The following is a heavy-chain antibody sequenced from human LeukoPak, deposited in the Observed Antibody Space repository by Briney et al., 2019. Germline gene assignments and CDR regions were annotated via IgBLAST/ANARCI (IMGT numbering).Heavy chain of an antibody. V-gene: IGHV3-23*01. CDR1: GFTFSSYA. Sequence: GGSLRLSCAASGFTFSSYAMSWVRQAPGKGLEWVSAISGSGGGTYYADSVKGRFTISRDNSKNTLYLQMNSLRAEDTAVYYCAKAPYYYDRHPIWGQGTMVTVSS. D-gene: IGHD3-22*01. J-gene: IGHJ3*02. CDR3: AKAPYYYDRHPI. CDR2: ISGSGGGT.